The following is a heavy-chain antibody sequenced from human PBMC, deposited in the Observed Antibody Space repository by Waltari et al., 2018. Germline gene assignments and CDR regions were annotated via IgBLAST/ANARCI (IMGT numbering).Heavy chain of an antibody. D-gene: IGHD1-26*01. Sequence: QVQLQESGPGLVKPSETLSLTCTVSGGSLSSYYWSWIRQPPGKGLEGIGYIYYSGSTNYNPSLKSRVTISVDTSKNQFSLKLSSVTAADTAVYYCARQSEWELLPAFDIWGQGTMVTVSS. CDR1: GGSLSSYY. CDR2: IYYSGST. J-gene: IGHJ3*02. V-gene: IGHV4-59*08. CDR3: ARQSEWELLPAFDI.